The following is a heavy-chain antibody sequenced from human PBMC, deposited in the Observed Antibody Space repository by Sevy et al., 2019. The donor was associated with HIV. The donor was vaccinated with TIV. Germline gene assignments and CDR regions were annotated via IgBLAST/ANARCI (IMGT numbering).Heavy chain of an antibody. D-gene: IGHD3-3*02. J-gene: IGHJ1*01. V-gene: IGHV3-48*03. CDR2: ISTTGPVI. CDR1: AFSLTTDG. Sequence: GGSLRLSCEGHAFSLTTDGCNWVRQTPGRGLEWISYISTTGPVIKYADSVKGRFIGSRDTATNSVFLQLNSLRTEDSAVYFCTRGLHLWGPGTLVTVSS. CDR3: TRGLHL.